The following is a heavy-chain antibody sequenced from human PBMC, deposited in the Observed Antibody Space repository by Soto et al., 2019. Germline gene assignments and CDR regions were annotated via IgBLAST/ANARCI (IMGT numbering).Heavy chain of an antibody. CDR2: ISGSDQST. D-gene: IGHD5-12*01. J-gene: IGHJ4*02. Sequence: EVQLLESGGGLVQPGGSLRLSCAASGFPFSTYDMSWVRQAPGKGLEWVSVISGSDQSTYYADTLNGRFTISRHNSKNTLYLQMDSLRVEDTAVYHCVKGGWLDEWGQGTLVTVAS. CDR1: GFPFSTYD. CDR3: VKGGWLDE. V-gene: IGHV3-23*01.